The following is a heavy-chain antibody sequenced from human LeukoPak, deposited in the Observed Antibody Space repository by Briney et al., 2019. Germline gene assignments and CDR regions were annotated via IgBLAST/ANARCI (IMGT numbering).Heavy chain of an antibody. J-gene: IGHJ4*02. CDR3: ARYNSAWKADDY. D-gene: IGHD6-19*01. V-gene: IGHV3-7*03. Sequence: GGSLRLSCAASGFTFNSYWMTWVRQAPGKGLEWVADIKQDGSDKYYAGSVKGRFTISRDNAKNSLYLQMNSLRAEDTAVYFCARYNSAWKADDYWGQGTLVTVSS. CDR1: GFTFNSYW. CDR2: IKQDGSDK.